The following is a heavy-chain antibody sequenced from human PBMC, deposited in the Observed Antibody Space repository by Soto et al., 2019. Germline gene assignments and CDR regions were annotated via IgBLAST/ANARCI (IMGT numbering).Heavy chain of an antibody. V-gene: IGHV1-18*01. J-gene: IGHJ5*02. CDR1: GYTFTSYG. D-gene: IGHD3-3*01. CDR3: ARVPLPYYDFWSGYSRRTNNWFDP. Sequence: GASVKVSCKASGYTFTSYGISWVRQAPGQGLEWMGWISAYNGNTNYAQKLQGRVTMTTDTSTSTAYMELRSLRSDDTAVYYCARVPLPYYDFWSGYSRRTNNWFDPWGQGTLVTVSS. CDR2: ISAYNGNT.